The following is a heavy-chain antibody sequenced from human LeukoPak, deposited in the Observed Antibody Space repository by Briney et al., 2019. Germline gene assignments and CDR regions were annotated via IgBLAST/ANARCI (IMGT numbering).Heavy chain of an antibody. CDR1: GGSFSGYY. CDR3: ARGARGVVPAAISY. CDR2: INHSGST. D-gene: IGHD2-2*01. J-gene: IGHJ4*02. V-gene: IGHV4-34*01. Sequence: PSETLSLTCAVYGGSFSGYYWSWIRQPPGKGPEWIGEINHSGSTNYNPSLKSRVTISVDTSKNQFSLKLSSVTAADTAVYYCARGARGVVPAAISYWGQGTLVTVSS.